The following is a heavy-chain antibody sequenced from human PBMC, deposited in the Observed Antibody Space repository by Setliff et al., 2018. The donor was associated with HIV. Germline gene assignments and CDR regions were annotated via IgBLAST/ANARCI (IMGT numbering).Heavy chain of an antibody. CDR1: GYNFTNYG. D-gene: IGHD1-26*01. Sequence: ASVKVSCKASGYNFTNYGIGWVRQAPGQGLEYLGWIGTYSGNTDYAQSVQGRVTMTRDTSTGTVYMDLRSLRSDDTAVYYCAKQGYSDSLYAFDVWGQGTMVTVSS. CDR3: AKQGYSDSLYAFDV. V-gene: IGHV1-18*01. CDR2: IGTYSGNT. J-gene: IGHJ3*01.